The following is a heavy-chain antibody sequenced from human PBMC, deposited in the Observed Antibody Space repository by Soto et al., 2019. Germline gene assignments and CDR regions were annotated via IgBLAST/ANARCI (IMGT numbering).Heavy chain of an antibody. Sequence: GGSLRLSCAASGFTFSSYGMHWVRQAPGKGLEWVAVISYDGSNKYYADSVKGRFTISRDNSKNTLYLQMNSLRAEDTAVYYCAKDTRKQSYYFDYWGQGTLVTVSS. CDR1: GFTFSSYG. CDR2: ISYDGSNK. J-gene: IGHJ4*02. V-gene: IGHV3-30*18. D-gene: IGHD6-19*01. CDR3: AKDTRKQSYYFDY.